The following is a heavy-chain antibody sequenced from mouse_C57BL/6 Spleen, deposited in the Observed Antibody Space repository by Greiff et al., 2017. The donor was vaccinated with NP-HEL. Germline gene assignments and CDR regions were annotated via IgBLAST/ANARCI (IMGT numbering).Heavy chain of an antibody. CDR1: GYTFTSYW. CDR2: LHPSDSDT. CDR3: EIEGYSLFAY. J-gene: IGHJ3*01. V-gene: IGHV1-74*01. Sequence: QVQLQQPGAELVKPGASVKVSCKASGYTFTSYWMHWVQQRPGQGLEWIGRLHPSDSDTNYNQKFKGKATLTVDKSSSTAYMQLSSLTSEDSAVYYCEIEGYSLFAYWGKGTLVTVSA. D-gene: IGHD2-3*01.